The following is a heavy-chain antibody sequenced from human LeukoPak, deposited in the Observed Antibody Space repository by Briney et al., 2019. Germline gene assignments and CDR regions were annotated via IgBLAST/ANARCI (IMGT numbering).Heavy chain of an antibody. CDR3: ARYYDDFVYHFDH. D-gene: IGHD3-3*01. J-gene: IGHJ4*02. V-gene: IGHV4-34*01. CDR1: GGSFSDYY. Sequence: SETLSLTCAVYGGSFSDYYWSWIRQPPGKGLEWIGEFTRIGIINYHPSLESRVTLSVDTSKKQFSLRLTSMTAADTAVYYCARYYDDFVYHFDHWGQGILVTVSS. CDR2: FTRIGII.